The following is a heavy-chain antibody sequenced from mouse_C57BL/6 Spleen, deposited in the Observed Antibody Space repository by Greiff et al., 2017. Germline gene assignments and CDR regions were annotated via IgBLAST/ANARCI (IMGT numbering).Heavy chain of an antibody. CDR1: GYTFTSYW. J-gene: IGHJ2*01. V-gene: IGHV1-69*01. CDR2: IDPSDSYT. CDR3: ARLGYYGSSFDY. D-gene: IGHD1-1*01. Sequence: QVQLQQPGAELVMPGASVKLSCKASGYTFTSYWMHWVKQRPGQGLEWIGEIDPSDSYTNYNQKFKGKSTSTVDKSSSTAYMQLSSLTSEDSAVYYCARLGYYGSSFDYWGQGTTLTVSS.